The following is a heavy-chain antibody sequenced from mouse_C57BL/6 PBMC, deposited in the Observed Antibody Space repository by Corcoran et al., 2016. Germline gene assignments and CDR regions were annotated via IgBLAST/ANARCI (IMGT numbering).Heavy chain of an antibody. CDR2: INTYSGVP. Sequence: QIQLVQSGPELKKPGETVEISCKASGYTFTTYGMSWVKQAPGKGLKWMGWINTYSGVPTYADDFKGRFAFSLETSASTAYLQINNLKNEDTATYFCANNYGSSSSWFVYWGQGTLVTVSA. CDR3: ANNYGSSSSWFVY. D-gene: IGHD1-1*01. J-gene: IGHJ3*01. CDR1: GYTFTTYG. V-gene: IGHV9-3*01.